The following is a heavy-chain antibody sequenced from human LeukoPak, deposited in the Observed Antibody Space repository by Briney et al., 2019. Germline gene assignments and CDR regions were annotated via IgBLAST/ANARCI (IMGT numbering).Heavy chain of an antibody. V-gene: IGHV3-30-3*01. CDR2: ISYDGSNK. CDR3: ARSADSSGSSYYYYYYGMDV. Sequence: QAGGSLRLSCAASGFTFSSYAMHWVRQAPGKGLEWVAVISYDGSNKYYADSVKGRFTISRDNSKNTLYLQMNSLRAEDTAVYYCARSADSSGSSYYYYYYGMDVWGQGTTVTVSS. D-gene: IGHD3-22*01. J-gene: IGHJ6*02. CDR1: GFTFSSYA.